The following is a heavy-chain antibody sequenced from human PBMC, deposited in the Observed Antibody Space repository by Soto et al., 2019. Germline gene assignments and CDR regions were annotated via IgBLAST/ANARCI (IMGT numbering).Heavy chain of an antibody. D-gene: IGHD2-8*02. CDR2: VNPSGGST. Sequence: ASVKVSCKASGYLFTAYSMHWVRLAPGQGLEWMGVVNPSGGSTKYAQNFQGRVTMTRDTSTTTIYMELSSLRSDDTAIYYCARDETCTRGTCYSEYFHRWGQGTLVTVSS. V-gene: IGHV1-46*01. CDR3: ARDETCTRGTCYSEYFHR. J-gene: IGHJ1*01. CDR1: GYLFTAYS.